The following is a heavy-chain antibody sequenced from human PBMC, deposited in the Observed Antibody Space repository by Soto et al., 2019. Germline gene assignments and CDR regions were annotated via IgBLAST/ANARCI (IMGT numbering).Heavy chain of an antibody. CDR3: ARVTFVVVVAATKGYFDY. J-gene: IGHJ4*02. CDR1: GFTFDDYG. Sequence: LGGSLRLSCAASGFTFDDYGMSWVRQAPGKGLEWVSGINWNGGSTGYADSVKGRFTISRDNAKNSLYLQMNSLRAEDTALYYCARVTFVVVVAATKGYFDYWGQGTPVTVSS. V-gene: IGHV3-20*04. D-gene: IGHD2-15*01. CDR2: INWNGGST.